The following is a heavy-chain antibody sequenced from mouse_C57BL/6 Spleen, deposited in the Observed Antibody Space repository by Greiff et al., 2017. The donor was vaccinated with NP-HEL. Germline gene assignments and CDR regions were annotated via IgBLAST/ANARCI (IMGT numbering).Heavy chain of an antibody. CDR3: ARGITTVVATPYYFDY. CDR2: IDPSDSYT. V-gene: IGHV1-50*01. J-gene: IGHJ2*01. CDR1: GYIFTSYW. D-gene: IGHD1-1*01. Sequence: VQLQQPGAELVKPGASVKLSCKASGYIFTSYWMQWVKQRPGQGLEWIGEIDPSDSYTNYNQKFKGKATLTVDTSSSTAYMQLSSLTSEDSAVYYCARGITTVVATPYYFDYWGQGTTLTVSS.